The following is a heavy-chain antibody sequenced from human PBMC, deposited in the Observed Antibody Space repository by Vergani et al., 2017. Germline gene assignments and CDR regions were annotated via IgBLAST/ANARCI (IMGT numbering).Heavy chain of an antibody. CDR2: MNPNSGNT. CDR1: GYTFTSYD. CDR3: ARGNYDYVWGSYREIDY. J-gene: IGHJ4*02. V-gene: IGHV1-8*01. Sequence: QVQLVQSGAEVKKPGASVKVSCKASGYTFTSYDINWVRQATGQGLEWMGWMNPNSGNTGYAQKFQGRVTMTRDTSTSTVYMELSSLRSEDTAVYYCARGNYDYVWGSYREIDYWGQGTLVTVSS. D-gene: IGHD3-16*02.